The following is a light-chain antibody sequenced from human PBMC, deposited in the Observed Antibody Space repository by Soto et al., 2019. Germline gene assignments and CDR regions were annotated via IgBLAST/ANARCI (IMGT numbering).Light chain of an antibody. CDR2: AAS. CDR3: QQGLITPYT. Sequence: DIQMTQSPSSLSASVGDRVTITCRASQSISTFSNWYQQKPGKAPKLLIYAASSLKDGIPSRFSGSGSRTDFTLTISSLQPEDFATYYCQQGLITPYTFGQGTKLQIK. J-gene: IGKJ2*01. V-gene: IGKV1-39*01. CDR1: QSISTF.